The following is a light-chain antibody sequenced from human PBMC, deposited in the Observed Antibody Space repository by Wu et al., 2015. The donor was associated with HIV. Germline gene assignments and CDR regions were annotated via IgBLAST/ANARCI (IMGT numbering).Light chain of an antibody. J-gene: IGKJ1*01. V-gene: IGKV3-20*01. CDR2: GVS. CDR3: QQYDTSPPWT. CDR1: QRISANY. Sequence: EIVLTQSPGTLPLSPGERATLFCRASQRISANYLAWYQQKPGQAPRLLIFGVSNRATGIPARFSGSGSGTDFTLTISRLEPEDFAVYYCQQYDTSPPWTFGQGTRVEMK.